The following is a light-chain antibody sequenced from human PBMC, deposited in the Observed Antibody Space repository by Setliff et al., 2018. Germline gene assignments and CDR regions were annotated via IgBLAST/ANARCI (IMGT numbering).Light chain of an antibody. V-gene: IGLV1-44*01. J-gene: IGLJ1*01. CDR3: AAWDDSLNGRYV. CDR2: RNN. Sequence: QSVLTQPPSASGTPGQRVTISCSGSSSSIGSNTVNWYQQFPGTAPKLLIYRNNQRPSGVPDRFSGSKSATSASLAISGLQAEDEADYYCAAWDDSLNGRYVFGTGTRSPS. CDR1: SSSIGSNT.